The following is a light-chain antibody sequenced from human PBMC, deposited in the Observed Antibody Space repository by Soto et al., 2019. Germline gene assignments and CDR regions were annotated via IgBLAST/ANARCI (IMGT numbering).Light chain of an antibody. V-gene: IGLV2-11*01. CDR1: SSDVGGYNY. CDR3: CSYAGSPRDV. J-gene: IGLJ1*01. CDR2: DVS. Sequence: QSVLTQPRSVSGSPGQSVTISCTGTSSDVGGYNYVSWYQQHPDKAPKVMIYDVSERPSGVPDRFSGSKSGNTASLTISGLQAEDEADYYCCSYAGSPRDVLGTGTKLTVL.